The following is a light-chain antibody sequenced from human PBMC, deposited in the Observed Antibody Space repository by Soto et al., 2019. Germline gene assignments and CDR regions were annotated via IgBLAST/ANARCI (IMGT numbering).Light chain of an antibody. CDR1: SSDVGNYNR. CDR3: ISYTSSSTYV. J-gene: IGLJ1*01. Sequence: QSALTQPASVSGSPGQSVTISCTGTSSDVGNYNRVYWYQQPPGTAPKLMIYEVSNRPSGVPDRFSGSKSGNTASLTISGLQAEDEADYYCISYTSSSTYVFGTGTKLTVL. CDR2: EVS. V-gene: IGLV2-18*02.